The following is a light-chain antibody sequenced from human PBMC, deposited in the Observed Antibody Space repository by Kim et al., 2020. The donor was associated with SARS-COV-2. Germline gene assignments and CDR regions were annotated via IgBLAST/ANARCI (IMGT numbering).Light chain of an antibody. J-gene: IGLJ2*01. CDR3: ISYTSSRIVV. CDR2: EVS. Sequence: QSALTQPPSVSGSPGQSVTISCTGTSSDVGSYNRVSWYQQPPGTAPKLMIYEVSNRPSGVPDRFSGSKSGNTASLTISGLQAEDEADYYCISYTSSRIVVFGGGTQLTVL. CDR1: SSDVGSYNR. V-gene: IGLV2-18*02.